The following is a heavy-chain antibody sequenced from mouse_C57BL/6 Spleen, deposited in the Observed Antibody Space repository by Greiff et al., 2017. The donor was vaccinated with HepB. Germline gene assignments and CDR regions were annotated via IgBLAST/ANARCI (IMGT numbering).Heavy chain of an antibody. J-gene: IGHJ3*01. CDR2: IYPGDGDT. D-gene: IGHD2-2*01. CDR3: ARGDGYDGFAY. V-gene: IGHV1-82*01. Sequence: QVQLQQSGPELVKPGASVKISCKASGYAFSSSWMNWVKQRPGKGLEWIGRIYPGDGDTNYNGKFKGKATLTADTSSSTAYMQLSSLTSEDSAVYYCARGDGYDGFAYWGQGTLVTVSA. CDR1: GYAFSSSW.